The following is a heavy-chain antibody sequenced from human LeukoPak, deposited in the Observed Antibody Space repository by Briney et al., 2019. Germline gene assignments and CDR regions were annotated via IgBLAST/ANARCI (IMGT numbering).Heavy chain of an antibody. V-gene: IGHV3-48*03. CDR1: GFTFSSYE. CDR2: ISSSGSTI. Sequence: PGGSLRLSCAASGFTFSSYEMNWVRQAPGKGLEWVSYISSSGSTIYYADSVKSRFTISRDNAKNSLYLQMNSLRAEDTAVYYCARDSSSGWYRRDFDYWGQGTLVTVSS. CDR3: ARDSSSGWYRRDFDY. D-gene: IGHD6-19*01. J-gene: IGHJ4*02.